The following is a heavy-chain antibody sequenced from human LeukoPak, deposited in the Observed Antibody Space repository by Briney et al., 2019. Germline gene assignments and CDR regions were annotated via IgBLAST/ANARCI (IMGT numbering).Heavy chain of an antibody. D-gene: IGHD2-2*01. CDR3: AREVVPAAMVHYYYYMDV. CDR2: IYYSGST. Sequence: SETLSLACTVSGGSISSGGYYWSWIRQHPGKGLEWIGYIYYSGSTYYNPSLKSRVTITVDTSKNQFSLKLSSVTAADTAVYYCAREVVPAAMVHYYYYMDVWGKGTTVTVSS. CDR1: GGSISSGGYY. V-gene: IGHV4-31*03. J-gene: IGHJ6*03.